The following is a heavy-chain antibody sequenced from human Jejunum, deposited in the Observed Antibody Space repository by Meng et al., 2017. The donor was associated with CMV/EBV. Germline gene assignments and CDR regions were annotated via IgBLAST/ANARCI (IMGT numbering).Heavy chain of an antibody. CDR3: ARIRGSYPGDYYNGMDV. CDR1: FISYS. CDR2: INPSDAGT. V-gene: IGHV1-46*01. J-gene: IGHJ6*02. Sequence: FISYSMHWVRQAPGQGLEWMAKINPSDAGTTYAQRFQGRLTMTRDTSTNTVYLELGSLKPEDTAVYYCARIRGSYPGDYYNGMDVWGQGTTDTVSS. D-gene: IGHD1-26*01.